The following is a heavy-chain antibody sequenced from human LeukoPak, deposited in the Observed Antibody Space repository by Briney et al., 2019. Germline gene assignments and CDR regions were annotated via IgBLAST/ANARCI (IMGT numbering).Heavy chain of an antibody. CDR1: GGSISSSSYY. V-gene: IGHV4-39*01. J-gene: IGHJ3*02. Sequence: SETLSLTCTVSGGSISSSSYYWGWIRQPPGKGLEWIGSIYYSGSTYYNPSLKSRVTISVDTSKNQSSLKLSSVTAADTAVYYCARRPVLRFLGSDAFDIWGQGTMVTVSS. CDR3: ARRPVLRFLGSDAFDI. D-gene: IGHD3-3*01. CDR2: IYYSGST.